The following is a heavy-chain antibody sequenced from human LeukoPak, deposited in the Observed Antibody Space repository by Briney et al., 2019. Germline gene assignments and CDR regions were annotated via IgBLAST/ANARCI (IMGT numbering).Heavy chain of an antibody. D-gene: IGHD2-2*01. CDR2: IIPIFGTA. Sequence: ASVKVSCKASGGTFSSYAISWVRQAPGQGLEWMGGIIPIFGTANYAQKFQGRVTITADESTSTAYMELSSLRSEDTAVYYCARILVVPAAREGNWFDPWGQGTLVTVSS. J-gene: IGHJ5*02. CDR1: GGTFSSYA. V-gene: IGHV1-69*13. CDR3: ARILVVPAAREGNWFDP.